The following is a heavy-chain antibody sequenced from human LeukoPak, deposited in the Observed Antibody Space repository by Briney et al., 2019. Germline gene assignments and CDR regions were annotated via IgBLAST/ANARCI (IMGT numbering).Heavy chain of an antibody. V-gene: IGHV4-34*01. D-gene: IGHD3-10*01. Sequence: PSETLSLTCAVYGGSFSGYYWSWICQPPGKGLEWIGEINHSGSTNYNPSLKSRVTISVDTSKNQFSLKLSSVTAADTAVYYCARLMPMVRGVITKYYYYYYMDVWGKGTTVTISS. CDR2: INHSGST. CDR3: ARLMPMVRGVITKYYYYYYMDV. J-gene: IGHJ6*03. CDR1: GGSFSGYY.